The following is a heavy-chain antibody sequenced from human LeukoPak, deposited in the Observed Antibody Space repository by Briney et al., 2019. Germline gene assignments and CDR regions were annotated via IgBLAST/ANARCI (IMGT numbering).Heavy chain of an antibody. CDR2: ISDSGGRT. J-gene: IGHJ4*02. V-gene: IGHV3-23*01. CDR1: GITLSNYG. D-gene: IGHD3-22*01. Sequence: PGGSPRLSCAVSGITLSNYGMSWVRQAPGKGLEWVAGISDSGGRTNYADSVKGRFTISRDNPKNTLYLQMNSLRVEDTAVYFCAKRGVVIRVILVGFHKEANYFDSWGQGALVTVSS. CDR3: AKRGVVIRVILVGFHKEANYFDS.